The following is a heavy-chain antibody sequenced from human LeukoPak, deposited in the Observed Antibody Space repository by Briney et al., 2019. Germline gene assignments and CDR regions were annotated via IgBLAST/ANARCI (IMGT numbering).Heavy chain of an antibody. CDR1: GYTFTSYD. CDR3: ARGHQRVGYIWGSYRNKPFDY. CDR2: MNPNSGNT. D-gene: IGHD3-16*02. J-gene: IGHJ4*02. Sequence: ASVKVSCKASGYTFTSYDINWVRQATGQGLEWMGWMNPNSGNTGYAQKFQGRVTMTRNTSISTACMELSSLRSEDTAVYYCARGHQRVGYIWGSYRNKPFDYWGQGTLVTVSS. V-gene: IGHV1-8*01.